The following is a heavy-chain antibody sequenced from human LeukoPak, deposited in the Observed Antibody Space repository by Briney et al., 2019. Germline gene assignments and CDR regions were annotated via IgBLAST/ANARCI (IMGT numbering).Heavy chain of an antibody. D-gene: IGHD3-10*01. V-gene: IGHV1-2*02. J-gene: IGHJ4*02. CDR1: GYTFTGYY. CDR2: INPNSGGT. CDR3: ARNLNTMVRGVPHY. Sequence: VASVKVSCKASGYTFTGYYMHWVRQAPGQGLEWMGWINPNSGGTNYAQKFQGRVTMTRDTSISTAYMELSRLRSDDTAVYYCARNLNTMVRGVPHYWGQGTLVTVSS.